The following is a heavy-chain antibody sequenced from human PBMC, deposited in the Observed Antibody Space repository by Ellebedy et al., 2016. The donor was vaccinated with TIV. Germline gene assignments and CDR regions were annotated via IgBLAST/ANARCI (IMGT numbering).Heavy chain of an antibody. CDR3: ARHIVVPTPGFEY. Sequence: GSLRLSCSVSDNSISDYYWSWIRQPPGKGLEWIGHFYGSGTTDYKPSLKGRVTISADTSKNQFALKLNSVTAADTAVYFGARHIVVPTPGFEYWGQGILVTVSS. CDR1: DNSISDYY. J-gene: IGHJ4*02. V-gene: IGHV4-59*08. CDR2: FYGSGTT. D-gene: IGHD2-21*01.